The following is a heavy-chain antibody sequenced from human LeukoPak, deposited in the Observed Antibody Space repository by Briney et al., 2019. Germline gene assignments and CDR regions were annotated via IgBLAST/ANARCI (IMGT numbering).Heavy chain of an antibody. Sequence: GGSLRLSCAASGFTFSSYAMHWVRQAPGKGLEYVSAISSNGGSTYYANSVKGRFTISRDNSKNTLYLQMGSLRAEDTAMYYCARDLKYGHSYYYYIDVWGKGTTVTVSS. J-gene: IGHJ6*03. CDR1: GFTFSSYA. V-gene: IGHV3-64*01. CDR3: ARDLKYGHSYYYYIDV. CDR2: ISSNGGST. D-gene: IGHD4-17*01.